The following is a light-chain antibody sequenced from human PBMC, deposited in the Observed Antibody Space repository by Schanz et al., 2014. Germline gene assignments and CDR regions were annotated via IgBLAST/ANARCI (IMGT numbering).Light chain of an antibody. Sequence: IVMTQSPATLSVSPGERVTLSCRASQSVSSTYLAWYQQKPGQAPRLLIYGASSRATGIPDRFSGSGSGTDFTLTISRLEPEDFAVYYCQQYGSSPGTFGQGTKVEIK. CDR1: QSVSSTY. CDR2: GAS. J-gene: IGKJ1*01. CDR3: QQYGSSPGT. V-gene: IGKV3-20*01.